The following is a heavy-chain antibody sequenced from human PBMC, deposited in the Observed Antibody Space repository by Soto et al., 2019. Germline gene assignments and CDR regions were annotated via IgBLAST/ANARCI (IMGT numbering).Heavy chain of an antibody. D-gene: IGHD3-10*01. CDR2: ISSSASTI. V-gene: IGHV3-11*01. Sequence: QVQLVESGGGLVKPGGSLRLSCAASGFTFGDFYMSWIRQAPGKGLEWVSYISSSASTIYYADSVKGRFTISRDNAKNSLYLQMNSLRAEDTAVYYCARDQRYYYGSGSSYYYYYYMDVWGKGTTVTVSS. J-gene: IGHJ6*03. CDR1: GFTFGDFY. CDR3: ARDQRYYYGSGSSYYYYYYMDV.